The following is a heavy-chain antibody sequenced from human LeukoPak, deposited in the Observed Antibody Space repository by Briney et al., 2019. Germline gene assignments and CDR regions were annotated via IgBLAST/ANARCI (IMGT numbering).Heavy chain of an antibody. J-gene: IGHJ4*02. CDR3: AAGGHYYDSSGYYYLQD. CDR2: INNRGT. D-gene: IGHD3-22*01. CDR1: SHSMSTVDYS. Sequence: SETLSLTCTLSSHSMSTVDYSWSWIRQPPGKGLQRIGYINNRGTSHNPSLMSRAAISVDTSENQFSLKLTSVTAADTAVYYCAAGGHYYDSSGYYYLQDWGQGSLVTVSS. V-gene: IGHV4-30-4*01.